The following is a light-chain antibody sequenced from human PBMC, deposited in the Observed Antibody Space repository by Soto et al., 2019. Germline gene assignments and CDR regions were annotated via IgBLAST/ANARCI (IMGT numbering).Light chain of an antibody. J-gene: IGKJ1*01. Sequence: DIQMTQSPSTLSASVGDRVTITCRASQSISSWLAWYQQKPGKAPKLLIYYASSLESGVPSRFSGSGSGTEFTLTISSLQPDDFATDYCQQYNSYSRTFGQGTKVDIK. CDR3: QQYNSYSRT. CDR2: YAS. V-gene: IGKV1-5*01. CDR1: QSISSW.